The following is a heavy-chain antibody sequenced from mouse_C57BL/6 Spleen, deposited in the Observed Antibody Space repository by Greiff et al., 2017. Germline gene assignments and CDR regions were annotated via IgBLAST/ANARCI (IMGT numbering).Heavy chain of an antibody. CDR2: INYDGSST. J-gene: IGHJ4*01. V-gene: IGHV5-16*01. Sequence: EVKLMESEGGLVQPGSSMKLSCTASGFTFSDYYMAWVRQVPEKGLEWVANINYDGSSTYYLDSLKSRFIISRDNAKNILYLQMSSLKSEDTATYYCARGGIYYGSNYAMDYWGQGTSVTVSS. CDR3: ARGGIYYGSNYAMDY. D-gene: IGHD1-1*01. CDR1: GFTFSDYY.